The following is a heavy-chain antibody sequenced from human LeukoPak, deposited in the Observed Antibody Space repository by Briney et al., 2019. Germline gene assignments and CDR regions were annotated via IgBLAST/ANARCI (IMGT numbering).Heavy chain of an antibody. CDR3: ARRGGYFMRY. Sequence: SETLSLTCAVYGGSFSGYYWSWIRQPPGKGLEWIGEINHSGSTNYNPSLKSRVTISVDTSKNQFSLKLSSVTAADTAVYYCARRGGYFMRYWGQGTLVTVSS. CDR1: GGSFSGYY. D-gene: IGHD1-26*01. J-gene: IGHJ4*02. CDR2: INHSGST. V-gene: IGHV4-34*01.